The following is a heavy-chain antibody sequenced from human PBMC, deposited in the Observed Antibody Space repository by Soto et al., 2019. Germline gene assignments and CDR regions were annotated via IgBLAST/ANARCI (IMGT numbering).Heavy chain of an antibody. V-gene: IGHV4-30-4*01. J-gene: IGHJ4*02. CDR3: ARAPVGMDSINFFDH. D-gene: IGHD2-8*01. CDR1: GDSISSDGYH. CDR2: IYNGGRT. Sequence: SETLSLTCTVSGDSISSDGYHWSWFRQSPGKGLEWIGYIYNGGRTFYRPSLESRINMSLDATKNSYSLRLTSVTAADTAVYYCARAPVGMDSINFFDHWGQGILVTVSS.